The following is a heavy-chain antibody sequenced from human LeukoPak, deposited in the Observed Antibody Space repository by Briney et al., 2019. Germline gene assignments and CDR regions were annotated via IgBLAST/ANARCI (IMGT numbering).Heavy chain of an antibody. CDR1: GFTFSSYG. CDR2: ISYDGSNK. D-gene: IGHD4-17*01. Sequence: PGGSLRLSCAASGFTFSSYGMHWVRQAPGKGLEWVAVISYDGSNKYYADSVKGRFTISRDNSKNTLYLQMNSLRAEDTAVYYCAKDRYGDYLAPYYYYGMDVWGQGTTVTVSS. CDR3: AKDRYGDYLAPYYYYGMDV. J-gene: IGHJ6*02. V-gene: IGHV3-30*18.